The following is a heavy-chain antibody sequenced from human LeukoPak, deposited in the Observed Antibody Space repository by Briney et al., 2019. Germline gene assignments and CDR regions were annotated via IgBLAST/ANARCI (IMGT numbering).Heavy chain of an antibody. V-gene: IGHV4-31*03. Sequence: SETLSLTCTVSGGSISSGGYYWSWIRQHPGKGLEWIVYIYYSVSTYYNPSLKSRVTISVDTSKNQFSLKLSSVTAADTAVYYCAREGEVREMTTWGQGTLVTVSS. CDR1: GGSISSGGYY. J-gene: IGHJ4*02. D-gene: IGHD5-24*01. CDR2: IYYSVST. CDR3: AREGEVREMTT.